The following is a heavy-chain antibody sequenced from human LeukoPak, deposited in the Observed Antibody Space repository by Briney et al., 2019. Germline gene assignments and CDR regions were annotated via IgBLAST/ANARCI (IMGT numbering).Heavy chain of an antibody. Sequence: GGSLRLSCAVSGVGFNEYYMSWIRQAPGKGLEWISYIDGTGGGNAIYYADSVKGRFTISRDSAKNSVYLQMNSLKAEDTGIYYCAREYGSGSYFFDAFDIWGQGTMVTVSS. CDR1: GVGFNEYY. V-gene: IGHV3-11*04. CDR2: IDGTGGGNAI. CDR3: AREYGSGSYFFDAFDI. J-gene: IGHJ3*02. D-gene: IGHD3-10*01.